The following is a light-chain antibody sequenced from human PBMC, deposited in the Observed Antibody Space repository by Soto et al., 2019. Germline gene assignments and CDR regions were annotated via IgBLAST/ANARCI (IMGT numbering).Light chain of an antibody. Sequence: IQMTQYPSTLSSSVGDRVTITCRASQSISRWLAWYQQKPGKAPQALIYDASSLKSGVPSRFSGNGSGTEFTLTISSLQPDDFATYYCQQYSTFGQGTRLEIK. J-gene: IGKJ5*01. CDR2: DAS. V-gene: IGKV1-5*01. CDR1: QSISRW. CDR3: QQYST.